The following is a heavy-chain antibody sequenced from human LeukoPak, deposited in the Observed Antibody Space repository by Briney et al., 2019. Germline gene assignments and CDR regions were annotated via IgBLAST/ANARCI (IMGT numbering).Heavy chain of an antibody. Sequence: PGGSLRLSCAASGFTFDDYAMHWVRQAPGKGLEWVSGISWNSGRIGYADSVKGRFTISRDNAKNFLYLQMNSLRAEDTAVYYCARTYYDILTGYNPYFDYWGQGILVTVSS. D-gene: IGHD3-9*01. CDR2: ISWNSGRI. V-gene: IGHV3-9*01. CDR3: ARTYYDILTGYNPYFDY. CDR1: GFTFDDYA. J-gene: IGHJ4*02.